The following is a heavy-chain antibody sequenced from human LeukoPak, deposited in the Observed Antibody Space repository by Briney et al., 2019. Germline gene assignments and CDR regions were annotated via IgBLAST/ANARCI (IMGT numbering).Heavy chain of an antibody. CDR1: GGSFSGYY. Sequence: SETLSLTCAVSGGSFSGYYWSWIRHPPGKGLEWIGEINHSGSTNYNPSLKSRVTISVDTSKNQFSLKLSSVTAADTAVYYCARGFRRVDYWGQGTLVTVSS. V-gene: IGHV4-34*01. J-gene: IGHJ4*02. CDR2: INHSGST. CDR3: ARGFRRVDY.